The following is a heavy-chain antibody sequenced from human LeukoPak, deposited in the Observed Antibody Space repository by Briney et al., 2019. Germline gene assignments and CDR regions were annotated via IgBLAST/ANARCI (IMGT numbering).Heavy chain of an antibody. CDR1: GFTFSSYW. V-gene: IGHV3-7*01. CDR2: IKQDGSEK. Sequence: GGSLRLSCAASGFTFSSYWMSWVRQAPGKGLEWVANIKQDGSEKYYVDSVKGRFTISRDNAKNSVYMQMNSLRAEDTAVYYCAREPDYNFWSGYSYYFDYWGQGTLVTVSS. J-gene: IGHJ4*02. CDR3: AREPDYNFWSGYSYYFDY. D-gene: IGHD3-3*01.